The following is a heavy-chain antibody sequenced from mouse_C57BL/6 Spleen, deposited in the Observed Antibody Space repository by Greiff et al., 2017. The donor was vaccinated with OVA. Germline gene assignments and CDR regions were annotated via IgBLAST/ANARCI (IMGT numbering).Heavy chain of an antibody. CDR1: GFTFTDYY. CDR3: ARYIDGYYGGFAY. V-gene: IGHV7-3*01. CDR2: IRNKANGYTT. Sequence: EVNVVESGGGLVQPGGSLSLSCAASGFTFTDYYMSWVRQPPGKALEWLGFIRNKANGYTTEYSASVKGRFTISRDNSQSILYLQMNALRAEDSATYYCARYIDGYYGGFAYWGQGTLVTVSA. D-gene: IGHD2-3*01. J-gene: IGHJ3*01.